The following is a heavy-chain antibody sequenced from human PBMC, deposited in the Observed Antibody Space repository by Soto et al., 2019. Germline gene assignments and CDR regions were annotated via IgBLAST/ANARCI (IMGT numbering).Heavy chain of an antibody. CDR2: IGTAGDT. J-gene: IGHJ4*02. CDR1: GFTFSSYD. V-gene: IGHV3-13*01. Sequence: EVQLVESGGGLVQPGGSLRLSCAASGFTFSSYDMHWVRQATGKGLEWVSAIGTAGDTYYPGYVKGRFTISRENAKNSLYLQMNSLRAGDTAVYYCARGGLAAAFDYWGQGTLVTVSS. D-gene: IGHD6-13*01. CDR3: ARGGLAAAFDY.